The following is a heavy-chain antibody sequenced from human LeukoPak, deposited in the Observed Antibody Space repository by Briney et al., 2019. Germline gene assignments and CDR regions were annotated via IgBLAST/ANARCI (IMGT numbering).Heavy chain of an antibody. CDR1: GFTFSSYS. D-gene: IGHD3-10*01. J-gene: IGHJ4*02. CDR2: ISSSSSYI. V-gene: IGHV3-21*01. CDR3: ARDKRNYYGSGSYFDY. Sequence: GGSLRLSCAASGFTFSSYSMNWVRQAPGKGLEWVSSISSSSSYIYYADSVKGRFTISRDNAKNSLYLQINSLRAEDTAVYYCARDKRNYYGSGSYFDYWGQGTLVTVSS.